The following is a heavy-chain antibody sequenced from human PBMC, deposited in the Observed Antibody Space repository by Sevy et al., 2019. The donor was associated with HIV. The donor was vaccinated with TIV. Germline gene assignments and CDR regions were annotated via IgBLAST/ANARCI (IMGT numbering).Heavy chain of an antibody. D-gene: IGHD3-22*01. V-gene: IGHV1-2*04. J-gene: IGHJ3*02. Sequence: ASVKVSCKASGYTFTAYYMHWVRQAPGQGLEWMGWINPKSGGTNYALKFQGWVTMTRDTSISTAYMELSRLRSDDTAVYYCAREKGYYDNSGYQRYDAFDIWGQGTMVTVSS. CDR1: GYTFTAYY. CDR2: INPKSGGT. CDR3: AREKGYYDNSGYQRYDAFDI.